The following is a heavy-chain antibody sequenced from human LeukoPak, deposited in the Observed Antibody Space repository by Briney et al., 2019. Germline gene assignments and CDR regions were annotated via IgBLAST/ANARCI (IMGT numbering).Heavy chain of an antibody. CDR3: AKDLIWEGAGAFDI. Sequence: PGGSLRLSCAASGFTFSSYSMNWVRQAPGKGLEWVSAISGSGGSTYYADSVKGRFTISRDNSKNTLYLQMNSLRAEDTAVYYCAKDLIWEGAGAFDIWGQGTMVTVSS. CDR2: ISGSGGST. J-gene: IGHJ3*02. CDR1: GFTFSSYS. D-gene: IGHD1-26*01. V-gene: IGHV3-23*01.